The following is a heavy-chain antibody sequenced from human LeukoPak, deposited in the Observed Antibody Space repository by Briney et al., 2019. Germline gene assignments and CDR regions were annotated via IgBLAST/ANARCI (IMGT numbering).Heavy chain of an antibody. CDR3: ARLYCSGGSCYLNYFDY. Sequence: GGSLRLSCAASGFTFTNYWMSWVRQAPGTGLEWVANIKQDGNEKYYVDSVRGRFTITRDNAKNSLYLQMNSLRAEDTAVYYCARLYCSGGSCYLNYFDYWGQGTLVTVSS. J-gene: IGHJ4*02. CDR1: GFTFTNYW. V-gene: IGHV3-7*01. CDR2: IKQDGNEK. D-gene: IGHD2-15*01.